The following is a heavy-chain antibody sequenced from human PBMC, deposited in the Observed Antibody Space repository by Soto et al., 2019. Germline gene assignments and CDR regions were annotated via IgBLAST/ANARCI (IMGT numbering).Heavy chain of an antibody. CDR2: VYYNGIT. CDR3: ARLTSGNYDTSTGSYDTDD. Sequence: PSETLSLTCTVSGGSISNYSWSWIRQPPGKGLEWIGYVYYNGITKYNPSLKSRVTISVDTSKNQFSLKLSSVTAAATAVYYCARLTSGNYDTSTGSYDTDDWGEGTLVTVSS. V-gene: IGHV4-59*01. CDR1: GGSISNYS. J-gene: IGHJ4*02. D-gene: IGHD3-9*01.